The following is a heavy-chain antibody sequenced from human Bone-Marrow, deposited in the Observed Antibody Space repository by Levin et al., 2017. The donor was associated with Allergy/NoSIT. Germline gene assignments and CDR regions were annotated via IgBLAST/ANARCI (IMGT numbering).Heavy chain of an antibody. CDR1: GFTFGDYA. CDR2: IRSKAYGGTP. Sequence: GESLKISCTGSGFTFGDYAIDWVRQAPGKGLEWLGFIRSKAYGGTPQYDASVKGRFTVSRDDSKAIAYLQLDSLQAEDTAMYYCTRHGTDSGDGRWNYYDYWGQGTLVTVSS. D-gene: IGHD2-21*01. CDR3: TRHGTDSGDGRWNYYDY. V-gene: IGHV3-49*04. J-gene: IGHJ4*02.